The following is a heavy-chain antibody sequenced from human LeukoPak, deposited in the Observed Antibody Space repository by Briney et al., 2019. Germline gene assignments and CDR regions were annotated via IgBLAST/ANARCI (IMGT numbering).Heavy chain of an antibody. J-gene: IGHJ2*01. Sequence: PSETLSLTCTVSGGSISSYYWSWIRQPAGRGLEWIGRIYTSGSTNYNPSLESRVTMSVDTSKNQFSLRLSSVTAADTAVYYCARYCSSTNCYHWYFDLWGRGTLVTVSS. V-gene: IGHV4-4*07. CDR1: GGSISSYY. CDR2: IYTSGST. D-gene: IGHD2-2*01. CDR3: ARYCSSTNCYHWYFDL.